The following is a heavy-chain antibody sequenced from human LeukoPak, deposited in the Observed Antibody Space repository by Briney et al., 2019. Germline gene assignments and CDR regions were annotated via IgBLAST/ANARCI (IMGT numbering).Heavy chain of an antibody. D-gene: IGHD3-10*01. CDR2: INPGAGNT. J-gene: IGHJ6*03. CDR3: AREGSTRMVLGYMDV. V-gene: IGHV1-46*01. Sequence: ASVKVSCKASGYTFSNYYMHWVRQAPGQGLEWMGIINPGAGNTRYAQKFQGRVTMTRDTSTSTIYMDLSSLRSEGTAVYYCAREGSTRMVLGYMDVWGKGTTVTVSS. CDR1: GYTFSNYY.